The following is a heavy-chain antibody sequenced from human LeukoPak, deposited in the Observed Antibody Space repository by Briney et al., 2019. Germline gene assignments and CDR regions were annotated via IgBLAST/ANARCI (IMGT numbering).Heavy chain of an antibody. CDR1: GFTFDDYG. Sequence: PGGSLRLSCAASGFTFDDYGMSWVRQAPGKGLEWIGEINHSGSTNYNPSLKSRVTISVDTSENQFSLKLSSVTAADTAVYYCASTRSSRIDYWGQGTLVTVSS. CDR3: ASTRSSRIDY. J-gene: IGHJ4*02. V-gene: IGHV4-34*01. CDR2: INHSGST. D-gene: IGHD2-2*01.